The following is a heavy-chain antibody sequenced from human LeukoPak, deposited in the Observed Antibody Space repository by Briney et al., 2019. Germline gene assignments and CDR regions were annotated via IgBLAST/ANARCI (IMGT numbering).Heavy chain of an antibody. CDR1: GGSISSGGYY. V-gene: IGHV4-31*03. Sequence: PSQTLSLTCTVSGGSISSGGYYWSWIRQHPGKGLEWIGHIYYSGSTYYNPSLKGRVTISVDTSKNQFSLKLSSVTAADTAVYYCARQYSSSSSVDYWGQGTLVTVSS. D-gene: IGHD6-13*01. CDR3: ARQYSSSSSVDY. CDR2: IYYSGST. J-gene: IGHJ4*02.